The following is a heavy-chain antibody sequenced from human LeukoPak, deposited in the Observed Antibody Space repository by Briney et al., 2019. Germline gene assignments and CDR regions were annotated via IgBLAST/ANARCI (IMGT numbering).Heavy chain of an antibody. CDR1: GFTFSSYA. V-gene: IGHV3-30-3*01. CDR3: ATHKLGYCSSTSCPRSWWFDP. Sequence: GGSLRLSCAASGFTFSSYAMHGVRKAPGKGLEWVAVISYEGSNKYYADSVKGRCTISRDNSKNTLYLQMNSLRAEDTAVYYCATHKLGYCSSTSCPRSWWFDPWGQGTLVTVSS. J-gene: IGHJ5*02. D-gene: IGHD2-2*01. CDR2: ISYEGSNK.